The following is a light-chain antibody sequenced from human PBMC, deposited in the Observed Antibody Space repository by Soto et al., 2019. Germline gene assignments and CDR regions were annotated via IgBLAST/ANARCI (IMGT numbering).Light chain of an antibody. Sequence: DIQMTQSPSSVSASVGDRVTITCRASQGINNRLAWYQQKPGEAPKLLIYVASSLKSGVPSRFSGSGSGTDFNLTINSLQPEDFAPYYCQQAHSFPLTFGGGTKVEIK. V-gene: IGKV1-12*01. J-gene: IGKJ4*01. CDR3: QQAHSFPLT. CDR2: VAS. CDR1: QGINNR.